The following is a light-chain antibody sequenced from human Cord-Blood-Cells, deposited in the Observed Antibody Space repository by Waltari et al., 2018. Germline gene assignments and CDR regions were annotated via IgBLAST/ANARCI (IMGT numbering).Light chain of an antibody. CDR1: SSNIGSNY. V-gene: IGLV1-47*01. J-gene: IGLJ3*02. CDR3: AAWDDSLSGWV. CDR2: RNN. Sequence: QSVLTQPPSASGTPGQRVTISCSGRSSNIGSNYVYWYQQLPGTAPKLRICRNNQRPSGVPDRFSGSKSGTSASLAISGLRSEDEADYYCAAWDDSLSGWVFGGGTKLTVL.